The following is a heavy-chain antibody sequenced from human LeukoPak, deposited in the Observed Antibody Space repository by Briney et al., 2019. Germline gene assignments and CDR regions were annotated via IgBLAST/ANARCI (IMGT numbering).Heavy chain of an antibody. CDR1: GGSISSGDYY. V-gene: IGHV4-30-4*08. CDR2: IYYSGRT. D-gene: IGHD2-21*01. CDR3: ARDSSMSAFDY. J-gene: IGHJ4*02. Sequence: SQTLSLTCTVSGGSISSGDYYWSWIRQPPGKCLEWIGYIYYSGRTYYTPSLKSRVNISVDTYKNQFSLKLSSVTAADTAVYYCARDSSMSAFDYWGQGTLVTVSS.